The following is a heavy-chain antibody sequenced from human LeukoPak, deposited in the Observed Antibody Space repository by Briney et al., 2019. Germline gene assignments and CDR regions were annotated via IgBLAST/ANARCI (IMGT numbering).Heavy chain of an antibody. CDR2: ISWNSGSI. CDR3: AKDPEGYFDY. CDR1: GFTFDDYA. J-gene: IGHJ4*02. V-gene: IGHV3-9*01. Sequence: GGSLRLSCAASGFTFDDYAMHWVRQAPGKGLEWVSGISWNSGSIGYADSVKGRFTISRDNAKNSLYLQMNSLRAEDTALYYCAKDPEGYFDYWGQGTLVTGSS.